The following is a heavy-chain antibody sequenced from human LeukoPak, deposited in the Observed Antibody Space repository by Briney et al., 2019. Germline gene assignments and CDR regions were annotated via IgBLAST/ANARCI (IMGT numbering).Heavy chain of an antibody. CDR3: ARVDYGDYSKDFDY. Sequence: SETLSLTCAVYGGSFSGYSWSWIRQSPGKGLEWIGEINHSGSTSFNPSLKSRVTISVDTSKNQFSLKLSSVTAADTAVYYCARVDYGDYSKDFDYWGQGTLVTVSS. J-gene: IGHJ4*02. CDR1: GGSFSGYS. V-gene: IGHV4-34*01. CDR2: INHSGST. D-gene: IGHD4-17*01.